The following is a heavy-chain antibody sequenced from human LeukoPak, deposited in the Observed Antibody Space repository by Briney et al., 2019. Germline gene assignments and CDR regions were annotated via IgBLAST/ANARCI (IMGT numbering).Heavy chain of an antibody. J-gene: IGHJ4*02. Sequence: PGGSLRLSCAASGFTFSSYEMNWVRQAPGKWLEWVSYISSSGSTIYYADSVKGRFTISRDNAKNSLYLQMNSLRAEDTAVYYCARAPINRPGTLDYWGQGTLVTVSS. D-gene: IGHD6-6*01. CDR3: ARAPINRPGTLDY. CDR1: GFTFSSYE. V-gene: IGHV3-48*03. CDR2: ISSSGSTI.